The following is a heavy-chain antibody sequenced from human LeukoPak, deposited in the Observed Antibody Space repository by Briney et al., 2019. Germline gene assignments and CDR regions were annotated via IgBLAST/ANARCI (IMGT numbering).Heavy chain of an antibody. CDR3: AKERQLEPFDC. D-gene: IGHD1-1*01. Sequence: GGSLRLSCAASGFTFSSYGIHWVRQAPGKGLEWVTFVQNDGSDKFFADSVKGRFTVSRDNSKNTLYLQMNSLRADDTAVYYCAKERQLEPFDCWGQGTLVTVSS. CDR1: GFTFSSYG. CDR2: VQNDGSDK. J-gene: IGHJ4*02. V-gene: IGHV3-30*02.